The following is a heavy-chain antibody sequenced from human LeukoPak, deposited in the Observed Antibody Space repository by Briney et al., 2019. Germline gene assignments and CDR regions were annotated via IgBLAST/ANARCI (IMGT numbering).Heavy chain of an antibody. CDR1: GGSFSGYY. V-gene: IGHV4-34*01. J-gene: IGHJ4*02. D-gene: IGHD6-13*01. Sequence: KPSETLSLTCAVYGGSFSGYYWSWIRQPPGKGLEWIGEINHSGSTNYNPSLKSRVTIPVDTSKNQFSLKLSSVTAADTAVYYCARGRWSSSFYDYWGQGTLVTVSS. CDR3: ARGRWSSSFYDY. CDR2: INHSGST.